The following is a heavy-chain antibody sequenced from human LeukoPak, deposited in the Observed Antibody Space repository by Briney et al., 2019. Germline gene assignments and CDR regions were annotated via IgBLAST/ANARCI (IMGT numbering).Heavy chain of an antibody. CDR3: ARGSSHYYSIDY. D-gene: IGHD3-10*01. CDR1: GGSFSSSSYY. CDR2: IYYSGST. Sequence: SETLSLTCTVSGGSFSSSSYYWGWIRQPPGKGLEWIGSIYYSGSTNYNPSLKSRVTISVDTSKNQFSLKLSSVTAADTAVYYCARGSSHYYSIDYWGQGTLVTVSS. J-gene: IGHJ4*02. V-gene: IGHV4-39*07.